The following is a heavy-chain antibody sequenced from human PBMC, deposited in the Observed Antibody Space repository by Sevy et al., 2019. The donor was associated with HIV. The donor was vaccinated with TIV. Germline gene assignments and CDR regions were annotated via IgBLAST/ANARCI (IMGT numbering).Heavy chain of an antibody. CDR2: ISGISTYT. D-gene: IGHD7-27*01. Sequence: WGSLRLSCAASGFSFSDYYVSWIRQAPGKGLEWVSYISGISTYTNYADSVKGRFTISRDNAKNSMYLQLNSLRAEDTAVYYCARRAGNWDYFDYWGQGTLVTVSS. J-gene: IGHJ4*02. CDR1: GFSFSDYY. V-gene: IGHV3-11*06. CDR3: ARRAGNWDYFDY.